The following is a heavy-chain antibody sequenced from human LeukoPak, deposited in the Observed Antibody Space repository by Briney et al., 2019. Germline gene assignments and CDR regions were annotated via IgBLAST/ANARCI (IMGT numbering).Heavy chain of an antibody. CDR3: ARDVRKQGLWS. J-gene: IGHJ4*02. CDR2: IYSGDRT. Sequence: GESLRLSCAASGFTVSTNYMSWVRQAPGKGLEWVSIIYSGDRTDYADSLKGRFTISRDTSKNTLYLQMNSLRAEDTAVYYCARDVRKQGLWSWGQGTLVTVSS. V-gene: IGHV3-66*01. CDR1: GFTVSTNY. D-gene: IGHD3-10*01.